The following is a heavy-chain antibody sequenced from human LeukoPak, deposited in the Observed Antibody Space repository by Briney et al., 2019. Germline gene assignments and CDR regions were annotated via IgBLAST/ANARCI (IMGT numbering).Heavy chain of an antibody. Sequence: SVKVSCKASGGTFSSYAISWLRQAPGQGLEWMGRIIPIFGTANYAQKFQGRVTITTDESTSTAYMELSSLRSEDTAVYYCARFTYSYGPRGGFDYWGQGTLVTVSS. CDR2: IIPIFGTA. D-gene: IGHD5-18*01. CDR1: GGTFSSYA. CDR3: ARFTYSYGPRGGFDY. J-gene: IGHJ4*02. V-gene: IGHV1-69*05.